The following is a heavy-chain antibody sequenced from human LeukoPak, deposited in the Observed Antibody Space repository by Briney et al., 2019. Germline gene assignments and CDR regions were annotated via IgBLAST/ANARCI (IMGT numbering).Heavy chain of an antibody. CDR1: GFTFSSYS. Sequence: GRSLRLSCAASGFTFSSYSMNWVRQAPGKGLEWVSSISSSSSYKYYADSVKGRFTISRDNAKNSLYLQMNSLRAEDTAVYYCARARYSSGSDPWGQGTLVTVSS. CDR3: ARARYSSGSDP. J-gene: IGHJ5*02. V-gene: IGHV3-21*01. D-gene: IGHD6-19*01. CDR2: ISSSSSYK.